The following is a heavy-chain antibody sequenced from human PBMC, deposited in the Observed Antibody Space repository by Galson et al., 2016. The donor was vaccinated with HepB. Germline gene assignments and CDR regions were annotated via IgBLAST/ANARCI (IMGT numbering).Heavy chain of an antibody. CDR2: TYYRSKWYN. CDR1: GDSVSSNSAA. Sequence: CAISGDSVSSNSAAWNWIRQSPSRGLEWLGRTYYRSKWYNDYAVSIKSRITINPDTSKNQFSLQLSSVTPEDTSVYYCAREGYYFDTSGYDYWDKIDYWGQGTLVTVSS. J-gene: IGHJ4*02. D-gene: IGHD3-22*01. CDR3: AREGYYFDTSGYDYWDKIDY. V-gene: IGHV6-1*01.